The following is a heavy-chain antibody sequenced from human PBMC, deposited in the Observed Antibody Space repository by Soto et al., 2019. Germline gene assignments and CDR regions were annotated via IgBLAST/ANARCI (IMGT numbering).Heavy chain of an antibody. J-gene: IGHJ6*02. Sequence: DVQLVESGGGLVKPGGSLRLSCISSGFTFRTYTMNWVRQAPGKGLEWVSGIRGFSPYTFYAESVKGRFTISRDNAKNSLYLQMNSRRAEDTAVYYCARDRGYDAHDYYYNAMDVWGQGTTVTVSS. CDR1: GFTFRTYT. V-gene: IGHV3-21*01. CDR2: IRGFSPYT. CDR3: ARDRGYDAHDYYYNAMDV. D-gene: IGHD2-15*01.